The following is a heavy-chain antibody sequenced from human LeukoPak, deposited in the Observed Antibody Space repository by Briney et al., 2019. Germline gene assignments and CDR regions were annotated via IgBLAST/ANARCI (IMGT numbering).Heavy chain of an antibody. D-gene: IGHD6-6*01. CDR2: IYDSGST. CDR3: ARDPGSSSYYFDY. CDR1: GDSINNNY. J-gene: IGHJ4*02. V-gene: IGHV4-59*12. Sequence: SETLSLTCTVSGDSINNNYWSWIRQSPGKGLEWIGYIYDSGSTKYNPSLKSRVTISVDTSKNQFSLKLSSVTAADTAVYYCARDPGSSSYYFDYWGQGTLVTVSS.